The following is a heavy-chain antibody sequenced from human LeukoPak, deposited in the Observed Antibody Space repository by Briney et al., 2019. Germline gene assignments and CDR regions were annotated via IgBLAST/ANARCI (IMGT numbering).Heavy chain of an antibody. D-gene: IGHD4-17*01. CDR2: IIPIFGTA. Sequence: SVKVSCKASGGTFSNYAISWVRQAPGQGLEWMGGIIPIFGTANYAQKFRGRVTITADKSTSTVYMELSSLRSEDTAVYYCARGGLTTVTTWFDPWGQGTLVTVSS. CDR1: GGTFSNYA. CDR3: ARGGLTTVTTWFDP. V-gene: IGHV1-69*06. J-gene: IGHJ5*02.